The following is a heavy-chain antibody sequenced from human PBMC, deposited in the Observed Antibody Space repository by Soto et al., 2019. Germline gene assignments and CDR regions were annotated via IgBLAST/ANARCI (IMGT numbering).Heavy chain of an antibody. D-gene: IGHD3-10*01. Sequence: ASVKVSCKASGYTFTSYGISWVRQAPGQGVEWMGWISAYNGNTKYAQKLQGRVTMTTDTSTSTAYMELRSLRSDDTAVYYCARGVGSGSYYNQYNWFDPWGQGTLVTVSS. CDR1: GYTFTSYG. CDR2: ISAYNGNT. V-gene: IGHV1-18*01. J-gene: IGHJ5*02. CDR3: ARGVGSGSYYNQYNWFDP.